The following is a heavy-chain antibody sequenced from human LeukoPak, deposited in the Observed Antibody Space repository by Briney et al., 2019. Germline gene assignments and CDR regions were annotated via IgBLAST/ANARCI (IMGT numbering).Heavy chain of an antibody. J-gene: IGHJ6*02. CDR3: ATARGFGELLSYYYYYYGMDV. Sequence: PGGSLPLSCAASGFPFRSYAMSWLRQAPGQGLDGVSAISRSGGSPYSADSVKGRFTISRDNSKNTLYLQMNSLRAEDTAVYYCATARGFGELLSYYYYYYGMDVWGQGTTVTVSS. CDR2: ISRSGGSP. V-gene: IGHV3-23*01. D-gene: IGHD3-10*01. CDR1: GFPFRSYA.